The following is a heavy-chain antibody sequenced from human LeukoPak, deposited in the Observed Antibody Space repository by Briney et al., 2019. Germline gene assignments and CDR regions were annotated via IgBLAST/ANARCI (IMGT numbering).Heavy chain of an antibody. V-gene: IGHV3-21*01. Sequence: PGGSLRLSCAASGFTFSSHSMNWVRQAPRKGLEWVSSISSSSSYIYYADSVKGRFTISRDNAKNSLYLQMNSLRAEDTAVYYCARGVGELRFLEWSFDIWGQGTMVTVSS. CDR3: ARGVGELRFLEWSFDI. J-gene: IGHJ3*02. CDR1: GFTFSSHS. CDR2: ISSSSSYI. D-gene: IGHD3-3*01.